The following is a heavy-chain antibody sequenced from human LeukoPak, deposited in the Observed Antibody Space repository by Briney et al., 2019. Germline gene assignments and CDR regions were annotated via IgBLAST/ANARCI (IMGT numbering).Heavy chain of an antibody. CDR2: IYHSGST. CDR1: GGSISSGGYS. Sequence: PSQTLSLTCAVSGGSISSGGYSWSWIRQPPGKGLEWIGYIYHSGSTYYNPSLKSRVTISVDRSKNQFSLKLSSVTAADTAVYYCARVNPLRPVDYWGQGTLVTVSS. V-gene: IGHV4-30-2*01. CDR3: ARVNPLRPVDY. D-gene: IGHD4-17*01. J-gene: IGHJ4*02.